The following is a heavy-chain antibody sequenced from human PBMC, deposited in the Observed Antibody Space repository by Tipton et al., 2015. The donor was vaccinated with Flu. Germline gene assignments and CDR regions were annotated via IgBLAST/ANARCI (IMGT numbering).Heavy chain of an antibody. CDR1: GFTFSTYS. CDR3: AREGQYYYDGSDYPTSRMHSLDC. CDR2: ICSSSSCI. D-gene: IGHD3-22*01. J-gene: IGHJ4*02. V-gene: IGHV3-21*01. Sequence: SLRLSCAASGFTFSTYSMNWVRQAPGKGLEWVSSICSSSSCIDYADPVKGRFTISRDNAKNSLYLQMNSLRAEDTAVYYCAREGQYYYDGSDYPTSRMHSLDCWGQGTLVTVSS.